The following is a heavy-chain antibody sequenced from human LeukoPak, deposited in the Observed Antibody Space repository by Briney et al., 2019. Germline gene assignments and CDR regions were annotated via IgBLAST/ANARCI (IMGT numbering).Heavy chain of an antibody. J-gene: IGHJ4*02. V-gene: IGHV4-4*07. CDR2: IYTSGST. Sequence: SETLSLTCTVSGGPISSCYWSWIRQPAGKGLEWIGRIYTSGSTNYNPSLKSRVTMSVDTSKNQFSLKLSSVTAADTAVYYCARSGWYYPFDYWGQGTLVTVSS. CDR1: GGPISSCY. D-gene: IGHD6-19*01. CDR3: ARSGWYYPFDY.